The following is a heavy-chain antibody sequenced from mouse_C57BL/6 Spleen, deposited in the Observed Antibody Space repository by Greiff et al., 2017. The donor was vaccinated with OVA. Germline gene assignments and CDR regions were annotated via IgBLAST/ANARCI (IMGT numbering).Heavy chain of an antibody. V-gene: IGHV1-82*01. CDR1: GYAFSSSW. J-gene: IGHJ1*03. CDR2: IYPGDGDT. Sequence: VQLQQSGPELVKPGASVKISCKASGYAFSSSWMNWVKQRPGKGLEWIGRIYPGDGDTNYNGTFKGKATLTADKSSSTAYMQRSSLTSEDSAVYFCARDYGRPYWYFDVWGTGTTVTVSS. D-gene: IGHD1-1*01. CDR3: ARDYGRPYWYFDV.